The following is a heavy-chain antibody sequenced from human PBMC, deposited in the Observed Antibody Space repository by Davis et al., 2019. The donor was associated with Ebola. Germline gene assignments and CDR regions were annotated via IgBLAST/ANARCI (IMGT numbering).Heavy chain of an antibody. CDR3: AMGAYYDSGNYYRPDY. J-gene: IGHJ4*02. Sequence: GESLKISCAASGFTFRNYAMTWVRQAPGKGLEWVSSISGRGDSIYYVDSVKGRFTISRDNSKNTVYMQMNSLRGEDTAVYYCAMGAYYDSGNYYRPDYWGQGTLVTVSS. D-gene: IGHD3-10*01. CDR2: ISGRGDSI. CDR1: GFTFRNYA. V-gene: IGHV3-23*01.